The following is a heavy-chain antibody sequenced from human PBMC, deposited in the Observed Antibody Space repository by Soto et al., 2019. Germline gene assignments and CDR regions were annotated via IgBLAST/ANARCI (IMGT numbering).Heavy chain of an antibody. J-gene: IGHJ5*02. CDR2: ISGSGGST. CDR1: GFTFSSYA. Sequence: EVQLLESGGGLVQPGGSLRLSCAASGFTFSSYAMSWVRQDPGKGLEWVSAISGSGGSTYYADSVKGRFTISRNNSNNTLYLQMNSLRAEDTAVYSCAKARDYGDYRLFDPWGQGTLVTVSS. V-gene: IGHV3-23*01. CDR3: AKARDYGDYRLFDP. D-gene: IGHD4-17*01.